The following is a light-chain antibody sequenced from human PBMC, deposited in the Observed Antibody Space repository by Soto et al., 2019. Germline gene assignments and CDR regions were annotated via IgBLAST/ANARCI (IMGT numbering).Light chain of an antibody. CDR1: SSDVGGYDL. J-gene: IGLJ2*01. Sequence: QSALTQPASVSGSPGQSITISCTGTSSDVGGYDLVSWFQLHPAKAPRLMIYEVTKRPSGVSDRFSGSKSGNTASLTISGPQSEDEGNYYCSSYAGTFRLVVFGGGTKVTVL. CDR2: EVT. CDR3: SSYAGTFRLVV. V-gene: IGLV2-23*02.